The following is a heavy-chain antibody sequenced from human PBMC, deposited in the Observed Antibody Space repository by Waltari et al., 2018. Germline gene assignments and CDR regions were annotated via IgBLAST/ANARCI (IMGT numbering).Heavy chain of an antibody. CDR1: GYTFDDCG. CDR3: AAGDSSGWYYDL. V-gene: IGHV3-20*04. J-gene: IGHJ4*02. D-gene: IGHD6-19*01. Sequence: EVQLVESGGGLVRPGGSLRLSCAASGYTFDDCGMTWVRQVPGKGLEWVSGISGNGGSTGYADSVKGRFTISRDNAKNSLYLEMNSLRGDDTGLYYCAAGDSSGWYYDLWGQGTLVTVSS. CDR2: ISGNGGST.